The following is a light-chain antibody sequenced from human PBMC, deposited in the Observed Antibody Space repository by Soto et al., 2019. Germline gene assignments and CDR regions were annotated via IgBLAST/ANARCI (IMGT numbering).Light chain of an antibody. V-gene: IGKV3D-20*02. J-gene: IGKJ4*01. CDR1: HTVSNNH. Sequence: EIVMTQSPATPSLSLGGRATLSCRASHTVSNNHLAWYQQKPRRAPRLLLYDASTRATGIPDRFSVGGSGTDFTLTVSGLQPEDFSTDDCQQLSSYPSTFGGVTKVDIK. CDR2: DAS. CDR3: QQLSSYPST.